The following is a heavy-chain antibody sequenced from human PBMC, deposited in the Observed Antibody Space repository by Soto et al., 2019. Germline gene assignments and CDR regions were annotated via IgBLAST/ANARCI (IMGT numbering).Heavy chain of an antibody. J-gene: IGHJ3*02. CDR3: ARAAHIAAGGYAFDI. CDR2: INHSGST. D-gene: IGHD6-13*01. V-gene: IGHV4-34*01. Sequence: PSETLSLTCAFSGGSFIGYYWSWIRHPPGKGLEWIGEINHSGSTNYNPSLKSRVTISVDTAKTQFSLKLSSVTVADTAVYYCARAAHIAAGGYAFDIWGQGTMVTVSS. CDR1: GGSFIGYY.